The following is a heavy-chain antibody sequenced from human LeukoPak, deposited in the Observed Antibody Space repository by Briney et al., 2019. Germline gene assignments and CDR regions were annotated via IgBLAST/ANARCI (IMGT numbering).Heavy chain of an antibody. D-gene: IGHD1-26*01. J-gene: IGHJ4*02. CDR1: GYTFSNAW. V-gene: IGHV3-23*01. CDR2: ISDRDHNT. CDR3: AKDGIVGATHFDY. Sequence: PGGSLRLSCAASGYTFSNAWMSWMRQAPGRGLEWVSSISDRDHNTYYADSVKGRFTISRDNSKNTLYLQMNSLRAEDTAVYYCAKDGIVGATHFDYWGQGTLVTVSS.